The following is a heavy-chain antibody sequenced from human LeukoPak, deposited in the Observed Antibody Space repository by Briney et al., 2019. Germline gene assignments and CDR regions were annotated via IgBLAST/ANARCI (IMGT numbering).Heavy chain of an antibody. CDR3: AAEYRGAAALGYY. CDR1: GFTFTSSA. Sequence: SVTVSCKASGFTFTSSAMQWVRQARGQGLEWVGWIVVGSGNTNYAQKFQERVTITRDMSTSTAYMELSSLRSEDTAVYYCAAEYRGAAALGYYWGQGTLVTVSS. D-gene: IGHD6-13*01. V-gene: IGHV1-58*02. CDR2: IVVGSGNT. J-gene: IGHJ4*02.